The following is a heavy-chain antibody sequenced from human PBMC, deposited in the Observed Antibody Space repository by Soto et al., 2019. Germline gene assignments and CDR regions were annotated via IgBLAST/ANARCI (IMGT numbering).Heavy chain of an antibody. V-gene: IGHV1-69*13. CDR3: AIDACCCGGDCYSLVY. D-gene: IGHD2-21*02. CDR2: IFPRLGTT. J-gene: IGHJ4*02. Sequence: ASVKVSCKASGGTFSSYAISWVRQVPGQGLEWMGGIFPRLGTTTYAQKEQGRVSMTADESTSTVYMELSGLRSEDTAIYYCAIDACCCGGDCYSLVYWGQGTLVTVSS. CDR1: GGTFSSYA.